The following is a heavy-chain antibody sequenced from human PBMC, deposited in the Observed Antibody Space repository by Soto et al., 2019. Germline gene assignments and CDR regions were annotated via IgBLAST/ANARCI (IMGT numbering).Heavy chain of an antibody. CDR2: INPSGGST. J-gene: IGHJ6*02. Sequence: ASVKVSCKASGYTFTSYYMHWVRQAPGQGLEWMGIINPSGGSTSYAQKFQGRVTMTRDTSTSTAYMELSSLRSEDTAVYYCARDRPHCTNVVCYTQYYYYYGMDVWCQATTVTVSS. CDR1: GYTFTSYY. D-gene: IGHD2-8*01. V-gene: IGHV1-46*01. CDR3: ARDRPHCTNVVCYTQYYYYYGMDV.